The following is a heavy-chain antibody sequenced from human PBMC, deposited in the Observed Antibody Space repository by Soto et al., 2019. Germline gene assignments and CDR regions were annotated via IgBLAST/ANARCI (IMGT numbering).Heavy chain of an antibody. V-gene: IGHV4-59*01. CDR3: ARASVVAATPYWFDP. J-gene: IGHJ5*02. Sequence: SETLSLTCTVSGGSISSYYWSWIRQPPGKGLEWIGYIYYSGSTNYNPSLKSRVTISVDTSKNQFSLKLSSVTAADTAVYYCARASVVAATPYWFDPWGQGTLVTVSS. CDR1: GGSISSYY. D-gene: IGHD2-15*01. CDR2: IYYSGST.